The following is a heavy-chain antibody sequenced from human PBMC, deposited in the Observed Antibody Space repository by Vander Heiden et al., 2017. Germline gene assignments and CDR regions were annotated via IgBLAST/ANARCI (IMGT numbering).Heavy chain of an antibody. CDR1: GFTFEAYS. J-gene: IGHJ4*02. Sequence: EGQLVESGGGLVQPGRSLTLSCTSSGFTFEAYSLSWFRQAPGQGLEWIGFIRKKVFGATTEYAASVKGRFTLSRDESKSTAYLHMSGLSTEDTGTYYCSRDSTLARGGVLDYWGQGTLVTVSS. V-gene: IGHV3-49*03. CDR2: IRKKVFGATT. CDR3: SRDSTLARGGVLDY. D-gene: IGHD3-10*01.